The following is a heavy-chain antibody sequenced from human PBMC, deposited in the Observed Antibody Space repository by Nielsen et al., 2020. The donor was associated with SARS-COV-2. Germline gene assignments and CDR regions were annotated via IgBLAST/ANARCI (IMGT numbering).Heavy chain of an antibody. Sequence: GESLKISCVASGFTFDNFAMHWVRQAPGKGLEWVALISSGGSKKYYRNSVKGRFTFSRDNSKNILLLQMNDLRTEETATYYCARGRRDYHMLTGDFDSWGQGTLVTVSS. J-gene: IGHJ4*02. CDR1: GFTFDNFA. CDR3: ARGRRDYHMLTGDFDS. D-gene: IGHD3-9*01. CDR2: ISSGGSKK. V-gene: IGHV3-30*03.